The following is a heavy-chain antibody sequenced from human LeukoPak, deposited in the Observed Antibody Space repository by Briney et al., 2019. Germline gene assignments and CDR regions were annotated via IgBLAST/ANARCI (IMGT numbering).Heavy chain of an antibody. CDR1: GYTFTTYG. CDR2: FSAYTGNT. D-gene: IGHD1-26*01. V-gene: IGHV1-18*01. Sequence: ASVKVSCKASGYTFTTYGISWVRQAPGQGLEWMGWFSAYTGNTNYAQNLQGRVTMTTDTSTTTAYMELRSLTSDDTAVYYCARRIVGATGSDYWGQGTLVTVSS. CDR3: ARRIVGATGSDY. J-gene: IGHJ4*02.